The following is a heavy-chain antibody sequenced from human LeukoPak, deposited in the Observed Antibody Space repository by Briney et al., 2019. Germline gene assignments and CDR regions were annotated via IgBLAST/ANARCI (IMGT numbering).Heavy chain of an antibody. CDR3: ARNLWIQLWSPFDY. CDR1: GGSISSYY. D-gene: IGHD5-18*01. J-gene: IGHJ4*02. CDR2: IYYSGST. Sequence: SETLSLTCTVSGGSISSYYWGWIRQPPGKGLEWIGYIYYSGSTNYNPSLKSRVTILVDTSKNQFSLTLSSVTAADTAVYYCARNLWIQLWSPFDYWGQGTLVTVSS. V-gene: IGHV4-59*12.